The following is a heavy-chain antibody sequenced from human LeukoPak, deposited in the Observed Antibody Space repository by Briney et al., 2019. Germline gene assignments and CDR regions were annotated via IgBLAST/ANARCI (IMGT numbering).Heavy chain of an antibody. D-gene: IGHD5-24*01. CDR3: ARARDGYNYVVDY. CDR1: GFTFSSYW. V-gene: IGHV3-7*01. J-gene: IGHJ4*02. CDR2: IKQDGSEK. Sequence: GGSLRLSCAASGFTFSSYWMSWMRQAPGKGLEWVANIKQDGSEKYYVDSVKGRFTISRDNAKNSLYLQMNSLRAEDTAVYYCARARDGYNYVVDYWGQGTLVTVSS.